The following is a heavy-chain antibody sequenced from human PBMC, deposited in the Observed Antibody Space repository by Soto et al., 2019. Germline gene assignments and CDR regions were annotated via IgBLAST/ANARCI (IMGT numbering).Heavy chain of an antibody. D-gene: IGHD2-2*01. CDR3: AKGGVVVPTAVPS. J-gene: IGHJ5*02. CDR2: ISGGGGST. V-gene: IGHV3-23*01. Sequence: EVQLLESGGGLVQPGGSLRLSCAASGFTFSTYAMSWVRQAPGKGLEWVSAISGGGGSTYYADSVKGRFTISRDKSKNTLYLEMNSLRVEATAVYYCAKGGVVVPTAVPSWGQGTLVTVSS. CDR1: GFTFSTYA.